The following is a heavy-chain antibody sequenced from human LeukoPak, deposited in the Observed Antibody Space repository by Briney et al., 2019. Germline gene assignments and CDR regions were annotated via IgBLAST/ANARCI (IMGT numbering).Heavy chain of an antibody. CDR1: GGSISDFY. D-gene: IGHD3-16*01. CDR3: ARTPLGAHSDF. Sequence: SETLSLTCTVSGGSISDFYWSWIRQTPGKGLEWIGYIYYTGTTYYNPSLKSRVTISADTSQNRFSLRLSSVTAADTAVYFYARTPLGAHSDFWGQGTLVTVSP. J-gene: IGHJ4*02. V-gene: IGHV4-59*01. CDR2: IYYTGTT.